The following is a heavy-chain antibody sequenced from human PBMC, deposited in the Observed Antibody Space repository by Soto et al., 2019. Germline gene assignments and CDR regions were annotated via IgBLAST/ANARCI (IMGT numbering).Heavy chain of an antibody. CDR3: ARGFGNYQKAPDF. D-gene: IGHD1-7*01. CDR2: IHSNGKT. V-gene: IGHV4-59*01. Sequence: PSETLSLTCTVSGGSISGYFWSWIRQPPGKGPEWIAYIHSNGKTNYNPSLKSRVTISVDTSKNQFSLNLYSVTAADTAVYYCARGFGNYQKAPDFWGQGTLVTVSS. CDR1: GGSISGYF. J-gene: IGHJ4*02.